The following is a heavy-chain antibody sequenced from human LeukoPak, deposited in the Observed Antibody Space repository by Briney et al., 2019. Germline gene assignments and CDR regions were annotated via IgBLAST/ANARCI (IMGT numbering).Heavy chain of an antibody. CDR1: GFTFSNYW. D-gene: IGHD1-26*01. CDR3: ASIPRLSGSYGDFDY. J-gene: IGHJ4*02. Sequence: GGSLRLSCEGSGFTFSNYWMGWVRQAPGKGLEWVAVISYDGSNKYYADSVKGRFTISRDNAKNSLYLQMNSLRAEDTAVYYCASIPRLSGSYGDFDYWGQGTLVTVSS. V-gene: IGHV3-30*03. CDR2: ISYDGSNK.